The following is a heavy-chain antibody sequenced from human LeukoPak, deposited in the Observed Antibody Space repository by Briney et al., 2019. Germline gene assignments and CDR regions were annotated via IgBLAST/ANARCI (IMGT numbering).Heavy chain of an antibody. CDR1: SGSISTGDYY. J-gene: IGHJ4*02. Sequence: SSQTPSLTCTVSSGSISTGDYYWSWVRQPPGKGLEYIGYIYYSGSTYYNPSLKSRITISVDTSKSQFSLKLSSVTAADTAVYYCAVGHYYHSSGYLFDSWGQGTLVTVSS. CDR2: IYYSGST. CDR3: AVGHYYHSSGYLFDS. V-gene: IGHV4-30-4*01. D-gene: IGHD3-22*01.